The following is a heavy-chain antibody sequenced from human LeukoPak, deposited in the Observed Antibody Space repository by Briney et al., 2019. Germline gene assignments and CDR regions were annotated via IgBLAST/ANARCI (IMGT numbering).Heavy chain of an antibody. J-gene: IGHJ5*02. CDR3: ARDHGSSWYEDPNWFDP. CDR1: GGSISSHY. D-gene: IGHD6-13*01. V-gene: IGHV4-59*11. Sequence: SETLSLTCTVSGGSISSHYWSWIRQPPGKGLEWIGYIYYSGSTNYNPSLKSRVTISVDTSKNQFSLKLSSVTAADTAVYYCARDHGSSWYEDPNWFDPWGQGTLVTVSS. CDR2: IYYSGST.